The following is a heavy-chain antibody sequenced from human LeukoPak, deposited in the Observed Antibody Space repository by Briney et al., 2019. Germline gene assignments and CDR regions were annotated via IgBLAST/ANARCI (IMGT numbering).Heavy chain of an antibody. V-gene: IGHV3-21*01. CDR3: ARVRGSSYIYSMDV. Sequence: GGSLRLSCSASGFTFITYSMNWVRQAPGKGLEWVSSISSRGTYIYYADSVKGRFAISSDNAKNSLYLQMNSLRADDTAVYYCARVRGSSYIYSMDVWGKGTTVTVSS. CDR1: GFTFITYS. CDR2: ISSRGTYI. J-gene: IGHJ6*03. D-gene: IGHD6-13*01.